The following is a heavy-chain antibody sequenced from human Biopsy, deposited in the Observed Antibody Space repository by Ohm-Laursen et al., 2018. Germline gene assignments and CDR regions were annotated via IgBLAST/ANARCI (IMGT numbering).Heavy chain of an antibody. Sequence: SETLSLTCAVYGESFNGYDWTWIRQPPGKGLEWIGEINHSGRTNYNPSLKSRVTISVDTSKNQFSLKVRSVTAADTAVYYCVRGVDYYDPYHYYALDVWGQGTTVTVSS. J-gene: IGHJ6*02. V-gene: IGHV4-34*01. CDR1: GESFNGYD. CDR2: INHSGRT. D-gene: IGHD3-22*01. CDR3: VRGVDYYDPYHYYALDV.